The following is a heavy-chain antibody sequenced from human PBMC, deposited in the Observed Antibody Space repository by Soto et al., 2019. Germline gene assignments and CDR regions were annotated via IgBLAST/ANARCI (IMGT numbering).Heavy chain of an antibody. CDR3: ARVGGVAARTFDY. CDR1: GGSFSGYY. V-gene: IGHV4-34*01. CDR2: INHSGST. Sequence: SETLSLTCAVYGGSFSGYYWSWIRQPPGKGLEWIGEINHSGSTNYNPSLKSRVTISVDMSKNQFSLKLRSVTAADTAVYYCARVGGVAARTFDYWGQGTLVTVSS. D-gene: IGHD6-6*01. J-gene: IGHJ4*02.